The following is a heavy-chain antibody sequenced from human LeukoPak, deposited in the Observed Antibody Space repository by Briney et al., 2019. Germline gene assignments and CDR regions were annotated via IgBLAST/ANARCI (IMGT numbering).Heavy chain of an antibody. J-gene: IGHJ4*02. D-gene: IGHD5-12*01. CDR2: ISSNGGST. Sequence: GGSLRPSCSASGFTFSSYAMHWVRQAPGKGLEYVSAISSNGGSTYYADSVKGRFTISRDDSKDTLYLQMSSLRAEDTAVYYCVKDPGYSGYDWIDYWGQGTLVTVSS. CDR3: VKDPGYSGYDWIDY. V-gene: IGHV3-64D*06. CDR1: GFTFSSYA.